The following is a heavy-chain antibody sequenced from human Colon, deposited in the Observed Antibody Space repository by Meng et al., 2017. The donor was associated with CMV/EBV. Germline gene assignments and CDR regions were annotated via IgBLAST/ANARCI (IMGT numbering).Heavy chain of an antibody. Sequence: ASVKVSCKTSGYTFTSYGISWVRQAPGQGLEGMGWISAYNGNTNYAQKLQGRVTMTTDTSTSTAYMELRSLRSDDTAVYYCARDWASGYDYYYYGMDVWGQGTTVTVSS. D-gene: IGHD5-12*01. J-gene: IGHJ6*02. CDR1: GYTFTSYG. V-gene: IGHV1-18*01. CDR2: ISAYNGNT. CDR3: ARDWASGYDYYYYGMDV.